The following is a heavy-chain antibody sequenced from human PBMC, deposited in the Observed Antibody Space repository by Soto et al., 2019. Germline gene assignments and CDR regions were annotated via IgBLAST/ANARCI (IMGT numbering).Heavy chain of an antibody. Sequence: SETLSLTCTVSGGSISSGDYYWSWIRQPPGKGLEWIGHIYYSGSTYYNPSLKSRVTISVDTSKNQFSLKLSSVTAADTAVYYCARAPKYSYGLDYWGQGTLVTVSS. CDR3: ARAPKYSYGLDY. D-gene: IGHD5-18*01. V-gene: IGHV4-30-4*01. CDR1: GGSISSGDYY. J-gene: IGHJ4*02. CDR2: IYYSGST.